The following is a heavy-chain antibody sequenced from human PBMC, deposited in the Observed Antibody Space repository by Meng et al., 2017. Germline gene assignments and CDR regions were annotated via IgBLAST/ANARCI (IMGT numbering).Heavy chain of an antibody. J-gene: IGHJ2*01. Sequence: GESLKISCAASGFTFSSNWMSWVRQAPGKGLEWVANIKQDGSEKYYGDSVKGRFTISRDNAKNSLYLQMNSLRAEDTAVYYCAGGRSGYSRSWYEAHRGYFDLWGRGTLVTVSS. CDR2: IKQDGSEK. CDR1: GFTFSSNW. V-gene: IGHV3-7*01. CDR3: AGGRSGYSRSWYEAHRGYFDL. D-gene: IGHD6-13*01.